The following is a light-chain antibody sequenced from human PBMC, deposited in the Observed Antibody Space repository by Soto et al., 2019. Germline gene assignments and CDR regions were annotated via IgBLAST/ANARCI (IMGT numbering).Light chain of an antibody. Sequence: DIQMTQSPSTLSGSVGDRVTITCRASQTISSWLAWYQQKPGKAPKLLIYKASTLKSGVPSRFSGSGSGTEFTLTISSLQPDDFATYYCQHYKSYSEAFGHGTKGDIK. CDR1: QTISSW. V-gene: IGKV1-5*03. CDR3: QHYKSYSEA. J-gene: IGKJ1*01. CDR2: KAS.